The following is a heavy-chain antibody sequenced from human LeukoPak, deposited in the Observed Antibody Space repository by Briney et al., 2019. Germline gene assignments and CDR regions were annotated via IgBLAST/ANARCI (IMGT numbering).Heavy chain of an antibody. J-gene: IGHJ6*03. Sequence: GGSLRLSCAASGFTFSSYAMHWVRQAPGKGLEWVAVISYDGSNKYYADSVKGRFTISRDNSKNTLYLQMNSLRAEDTAVYYCARVPRDSRSYYYMDVWGKGTTVTVSS. CDR1: GFTFSSYA. CDR2: ISYDGSNK. V-gene: IGHV3-30-3*01. CDR3: ARVPRDSRSYYYMDV. D-gene: IGHD3-10*01.